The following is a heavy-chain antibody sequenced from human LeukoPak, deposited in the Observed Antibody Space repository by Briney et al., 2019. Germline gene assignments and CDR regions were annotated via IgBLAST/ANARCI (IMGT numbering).Heavy chain of an antibody. D-gene: IGHD6-13*01. CDR2: INTDGSRI. CDR3: AGVLIVQQLAYDAFDI. J-gene: IGHJ3*02. CDR1: GFTFSSYS. V-gene: IGHV3-74*01. Sequence: GGSLRLSCAASGFTFSSYSMHWVRHAPGKGLVWVSRINTDGSRISYADSVRGRFTISRDNAKNTLYLQMNSLRVEDTAVYYCAGVLIVQQLAYDAFDIWGQGTMVTVSS.